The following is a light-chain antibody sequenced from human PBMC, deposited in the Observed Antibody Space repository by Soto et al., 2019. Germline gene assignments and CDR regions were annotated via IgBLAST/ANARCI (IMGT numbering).Light chain of an antibody. V-gene: IGLV1-44*01. CDR3: AAWDDSLNGYG. CDR1: SSNIGTNA. Sequence: QSVLTQPPSASGTPGQRVTISCSGGSSNIGTNAVNCYQQLPGTAPKLLIYNNNQRPSGVPDRFSGSKSGTSASLAISGLQSEDEADYYCAAWDDSLNGYGFGTGTKVTVL. CDR2: NNN. J-gene: IGLJ1*01.